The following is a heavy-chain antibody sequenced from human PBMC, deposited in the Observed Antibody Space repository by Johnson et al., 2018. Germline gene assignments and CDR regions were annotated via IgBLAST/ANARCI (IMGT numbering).Heavy chain of an antibody. J-gene: IGHJ6*03. CDR2: IKSDGSEA. CDR3: ARSYYASDMEV. CDR1: GFTLNTYW. V-gene: IGHV3-74*01. Sequence: VQLQESGGALVQPGGSLRLSCAASGFTLNTYWMHWVRQAPGKGLVWVSRIKSDGSEATYADSVKGRFPISRDNVKNTLYLEMNSQRDEDTASYYGARSYYASDMEVWGQGTTVTVSS.